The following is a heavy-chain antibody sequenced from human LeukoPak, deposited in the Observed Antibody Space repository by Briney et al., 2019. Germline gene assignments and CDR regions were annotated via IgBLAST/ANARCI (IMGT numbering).Heavy chain of an antibody. D-gene: IGHD6-13*01. CDR3: ARAYSSSWYWNWFDP. CDR2: IYPTGST. CDR1: GDSIIGYY. V-gene: IGHV4-38-2*02. Sequence: SSETLSLTCSVSGDSIIGYYWGWIRQPPGKGLEWIGNIYPTGSTYYNPSLKSRVTISVDTSKNQFSLKVSSVSAADTAVYYCARAYSSSWYWNWFDPWGQGTLVTVSS. J-gene: IGHJ5*02.